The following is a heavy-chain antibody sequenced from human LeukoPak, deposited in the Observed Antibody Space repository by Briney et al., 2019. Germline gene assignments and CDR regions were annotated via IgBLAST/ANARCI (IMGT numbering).Heavy chain of an antibody. V-gene: IGHV3-9*01. CDR1: GFTFDDYA. CDR2: ISWNSGSM. J-gene: IGHJ2*01. Sequence: GGSLRLSCAASGFTFDDYAMHWVRQAPGKGLEWVSGISWNSGSMGYADSVKGRFTISRDNAKNSLYLQMNSLRAEDTAVYYCAKAVSNYWYFDLWGRGTLVTVSS. D-gene: IGHD3-16*01. CDR3: AKAVSNYWYFDL.